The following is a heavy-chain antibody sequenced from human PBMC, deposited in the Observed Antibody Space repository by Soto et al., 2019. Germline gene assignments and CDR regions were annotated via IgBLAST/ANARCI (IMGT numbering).Heavy chain of an antibody. CDR3: ARLGRGAFDP. CDR2: ITPMLEKP. CDR1: RDTFDSDS. J-gene: IGHJ5*02. D-gene: IGHD7-27*01. Sequence: QVQLVQSGAEVRKPGSSVKVSCQASRDTFDSDSINWVRQAPGHGLEWIGGITPMLEKPSYAQKFQDRVTMTADESANTVYMELRSLTSDDTAVYFCARLGRGAFDPWGPGTPVTVSS. V-gene: IGHV1-69*01.